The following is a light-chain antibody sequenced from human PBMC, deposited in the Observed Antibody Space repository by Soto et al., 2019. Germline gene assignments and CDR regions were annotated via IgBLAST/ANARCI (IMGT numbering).Light chain of an antibody. CDR2: DVS. CDR1: SSDVGGYNY. V-gene: IGLV2-14*01. Sequence: SVLTQPASVSGSPGQSITISCTGTSSDVGGYNYVSWYQQHPGKAPKLMIYDVSNRPSGVSNRFSGSKSGNTASLTISGLQAEDEADYYCSPYTSSSTRVFGTGTKVTVL. J-gene: IGLJ1*01. CDR3: SPYTSSSTRV.